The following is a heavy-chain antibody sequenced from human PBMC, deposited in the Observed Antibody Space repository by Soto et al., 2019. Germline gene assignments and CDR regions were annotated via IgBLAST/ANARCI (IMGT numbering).Heavy chain of an antibody. D-gene: IGHD4-17*01. J-gene: IGHJ4*02. CDR1: GFRFTDYY. CDR3: ARGGRTRFDY. Sequence: QVQLVESGGGLVNPGGSLRLSCAASGFRFTDYYMSWLRQSPGKGLEWVSTILTTGSTIYYADSVRGRFTTSRDNAKNSVFLQMNSLGAEDSAFYYCARGGRTRFDYWGQGTLVTVSS. V-gene: IGHV3-11*01. CDR2: ILTTGSTI.